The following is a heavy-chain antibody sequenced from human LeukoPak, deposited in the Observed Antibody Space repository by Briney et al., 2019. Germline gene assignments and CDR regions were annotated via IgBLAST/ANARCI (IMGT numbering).Heavy chain of an antibody. Sequence: SETLSLTCTVSGNSISTYYWSWIRQPAGKGLEWIGRIYTSGSTNYNPSLKSRVTMSIDTSKSQFSLKLSSVTAADTAVYYCARQQADSSGSRAFDIWGQGTMVTVSS. CDR3: ARQQADSSGSRAFDI. J-gene: IGHJ3*02. V-gene: IGHV4-4*07. CDR1: GNSISTYY. CDR2: IYTSGST. D-gene: IGHD3-22*01.